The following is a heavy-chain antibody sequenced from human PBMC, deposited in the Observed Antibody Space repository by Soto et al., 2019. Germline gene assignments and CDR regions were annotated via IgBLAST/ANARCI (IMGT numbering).Heavy chain of an antibody. CDR3: AKALRPSLNFFYYMDV. CDR2: LGGNGFTT. D-gene: IGHD2-2*01. Sequence: ESGGGLVQPGGSLRLSCVVSGFTFGSYAMSWVRQAPEKGPEWVAILGGNGFTTYYADSVKGRFTISGDKSKSTLFLQMNSLRADDTGVYYCAKALRPSLNFFYYMDVWGRGTSVTVSS. V-gene: IGHV3-23*01. J-gene: IGHJ6*03. CDR1: GFTFGSYA.